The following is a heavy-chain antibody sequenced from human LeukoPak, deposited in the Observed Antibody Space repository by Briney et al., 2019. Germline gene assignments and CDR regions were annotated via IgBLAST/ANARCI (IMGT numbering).Heavy chain of an antibody. CDR3: SRASFGVVVNMYYFDY. CDR1: GFTFGDYA. CDR2: IKSKVYGETI. Sequence: GRSLGLSCAASGFTFGDYAMGWFRQAPGKGLEWLSFIKSKVYGETIEYAASVKGRFTISRDDSKSIAYLHMNSLETEDTAIYFCSRASFGVVVNMYYFDYWGLGTLVTVSS. D-gene: IGHD3-3*01. J-gene: IGHJ4*02. V-gene: IGHV3-49*03.